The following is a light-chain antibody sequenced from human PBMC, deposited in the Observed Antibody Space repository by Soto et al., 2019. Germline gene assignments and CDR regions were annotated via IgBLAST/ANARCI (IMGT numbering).Light chain of an antibody. CDR2: GAS. Sequence: EIVMTQSPATLSVSPGERATLSCRASQSVNIYLAWYQQKPGQAPRLLIFGASYRATGIPARFSGSGSGTEFTLTISSLQPEDLATYYCQHYSAFSVTFGQGTKVDI. J-gene: IGKJ1*01. CDR3: QHYSAFSVT. CDR1: QSVNIY. V-gene: IGKV3D-15*01.